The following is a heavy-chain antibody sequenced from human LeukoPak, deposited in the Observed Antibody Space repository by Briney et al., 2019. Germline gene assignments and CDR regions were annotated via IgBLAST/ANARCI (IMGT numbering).Heavy chain of an antibody. CDR3: ARTQSSSWYYFDC. Sequence: GGSLRLSCAASGFTFSSYEMNWVRQAPGKGLEWVSYIGGSGSTYYADSVKGRFTISRDNVKNSLYLQMNSLRAEDTAVYYCARTQSSSWYYFDCWGQGTLVTVSS. J-gene: IGHJ4*02. D-gene: IGHD6-13*01. CDR1: GFTFSSYE. V-gene: IGHV3-48*03. CDR2: IGGSGST.